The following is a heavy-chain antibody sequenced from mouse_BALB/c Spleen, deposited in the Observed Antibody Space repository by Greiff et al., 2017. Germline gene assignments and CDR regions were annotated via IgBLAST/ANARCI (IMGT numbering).Heavy chain of an antibody. CDR2: IYPGDGDT. J-gene: IGHJ4*01. Sequence: QVQLQQSGAELARPGASVKLSCKASGYTFTSYWMQWVKQRPGQGLEWIGAIYPGDGDTRYTQKFKGKATLTADKSSSTAYMQLSSLASEDSAVYYCARREVRGYNAMDYWGQGTSVTVSS. CDR1: GYTFTSYW. V-gene: IGHV1-87*01. CDR3: ARREVRGYNAMDY. D-gene: IGHD2-14*01.